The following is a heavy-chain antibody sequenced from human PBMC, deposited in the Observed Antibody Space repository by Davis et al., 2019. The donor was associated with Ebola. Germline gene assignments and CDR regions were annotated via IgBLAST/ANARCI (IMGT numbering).Heavy chain of an antibody. J-gene: IGHJ4*02. CDR2: LHTGGAI. CDR1: GFTVKTND. V-gene: IGHV3-66*01. Sequence: GESLKISCAASGFTVKTNDMTWDRQAPGKGLEWVSVLHTGGAIYYADSVKDRFTIPSDSFKNTVSLQMNGLRAEDTAVYYCVKGGTYGYSSCDYWGQGTLVTVSS. CDR3: VKGGTYGYSSCDY. D-gene: IGHD5-18*01.